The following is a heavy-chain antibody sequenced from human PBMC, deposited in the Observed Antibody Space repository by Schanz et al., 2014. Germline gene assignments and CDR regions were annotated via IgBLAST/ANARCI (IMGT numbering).Heavy chain of an antibody. V-gene: IGHV1-18*01. Sequence: QVQLVQSGGEVKKPGASVKVSCKASGYTFTFTTYGISWVRQVPGQGLEWMGWINTYNGNTNYAQKFQGRVVMTTYTSTSTTYMEMRSLRADDTAVYYCARDRGHFEKLALEWYYGMDVWGQGTTVTVSS. D-gene: IGHD3-3*01. J-gene: IGHJ6*02. CDR1: GYTFTFTTYG. CDR2: INTYNGNT. CDR3: ARDRGHFEKLALEWYYGMDV.